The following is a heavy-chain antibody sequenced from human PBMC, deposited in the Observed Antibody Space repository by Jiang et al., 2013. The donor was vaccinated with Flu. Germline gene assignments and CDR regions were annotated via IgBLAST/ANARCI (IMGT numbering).Heavy chain of an antibody. D-gene: IGHD6-19*01. V-gene: IGHV4-59*01. J-gene: IGHJ4*02. CDR2: IYYSGST. CDR3: ARYSSGWIDY. CDR1: GGSISSYY. Sequence: LLKPSETLSLTCTVSGGSISSYYWSWIRQPPGKGLEWIGYIYYSGSTNYNPSLKSRVTISVDTSKNQFSLKLSSVTAADTAVYYCARYSSGWIDYWGQGTLVTVSS.